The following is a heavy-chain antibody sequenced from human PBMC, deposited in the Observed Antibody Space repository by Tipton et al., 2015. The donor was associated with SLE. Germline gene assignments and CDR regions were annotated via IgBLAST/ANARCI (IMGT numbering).Heavy chain of an antibody. Sequence: TLSLTCAVYGGSFSGYYWSWIRQPPGKGLEWIGEINHSGSTNYNPSLKSRVTISVDTSKNQFSLKLSSVTAADTAVYYCARGSMQLHYYGMDVWGQGTTVTVSS. J-gene: IGHJ6*02. CDR1: GGSFSGYY. CDR3: ARGSMQLHYYGMDV. V-gene: IGHV4-34*01. D-gene: IGHD6-6*01. CDR2: INHSGST.